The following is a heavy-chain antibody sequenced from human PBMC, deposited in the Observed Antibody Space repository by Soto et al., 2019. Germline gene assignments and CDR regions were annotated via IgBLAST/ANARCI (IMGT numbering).Heavy chain of an antibody. CDR2: IYYSGST. Sequence: LSLTCTVSGGSISSSSYYWGWIRQPPGKGLEWIGSIYYSGSTYYNPSLKSRVTISVDTSKNQFSLKLSSVTAADTAVYYCARHLVTGYDSAGSFDPWGQGTLVTVSS. V-gene: IGHV4-39*01. CDR1: GGSISSSSYY. J-gene: IGHJ5*02. D-gene: IGHD3-22*01. CDR3: ARHLVTGYDSAGSFDP.